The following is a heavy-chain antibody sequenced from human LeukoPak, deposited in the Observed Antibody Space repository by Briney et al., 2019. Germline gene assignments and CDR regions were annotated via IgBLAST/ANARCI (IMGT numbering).Heavy chain of an antibody. V-gene: IGHV3-73*01. D-gene: IGHD5-18*01. CDR3: TRPTRAVDTAMVGSADFDY. Sequence: GGSLRLSCTASGFTFSGSAMHWVRQASGKGLEWVGRIRSKANSYATAYAASVIGRFTISRDDSKNTAYLQMNSLKTEDTAVYYCTRPTRAVDTAMVGSADFDYWGQGTLVTVSS. CDR2: IRSKANSYAT. CDR1: GFTFSGSA. J-gene: IGHJ4*02.